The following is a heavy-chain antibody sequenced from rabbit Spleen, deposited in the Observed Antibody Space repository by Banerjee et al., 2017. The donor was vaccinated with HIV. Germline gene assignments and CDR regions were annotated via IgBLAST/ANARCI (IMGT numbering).Heavy chain of an antibody. CDR3: ERDNVGDVGYGYGDL. J-gene: IGHJ4*01. Sequence: QSLEESGGDLVKPGASLTLTCTASGFSFSYSDYMCWVRQPPGKGPEWIACIGGGVSSITYYATWAKGRFTISRTSSTTVTLQMTSLTAADTATYFCERDNVGDVGYGYGDLWGPGTLVTVS. CDR2: IGGGVSSIT. D-gene: IGHD6-1*01. V-gene: IGHV1S40*01. CDR1: GFSFSYSDY.